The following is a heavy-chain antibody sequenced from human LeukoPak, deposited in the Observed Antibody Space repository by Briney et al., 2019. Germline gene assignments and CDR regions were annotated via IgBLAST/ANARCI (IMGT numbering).Heavy chain of an antibody. CDR1: GASISSYC. D-gene: IGHD5-12*01. CDR3: ARDGYSGSDAL. V-gene: IGHV4-59*01. Sequence: SETLSLTCTVSGASISSYCWSWIRQPPGKGLEWIGYIYHSGSTKYNPSLKSRVTISVDTSQNQFSLKLSSVTAADTAVYYCARDGYSGSDALWGQGTLVTVSS. CDR2: IYHSGST. J-gene: IGHJ4*02.